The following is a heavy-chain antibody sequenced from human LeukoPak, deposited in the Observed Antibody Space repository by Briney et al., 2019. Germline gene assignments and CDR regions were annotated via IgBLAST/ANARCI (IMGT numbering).Heavy chain of an antibody. J-gene: IGHJ5*02. Sequence: GASVKVSCKASGYTFTSYGISWVRQAPGQGLEWMGWISAYNGNTNYAQKLQGRVTMTTDTSTSTAYMELRSLRSDDTAVYYCARDKARGASYNWFDPWGQGTLVTVSS. V-gene: IGHV1-18*01. CDR3: ARDKARGASYNWFDP. CDR2: ISAYNGNT. CDR1: GYTFTSYG. D-gene: IGHD1-26*01.